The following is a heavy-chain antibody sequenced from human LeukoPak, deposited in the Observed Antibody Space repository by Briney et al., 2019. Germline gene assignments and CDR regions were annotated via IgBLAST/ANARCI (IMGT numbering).Heavy chain of an antibody. V-gene: IGHV3-23*01. J-gene: IGHJ4*02. CDR3: AKDAQTGTIVFDY. CDR2: ISSSGGST. D-gene: IGHD1-1*01. Sequence: GGSLRLSCAASEFTFSSYAMSLVRQAPGKGLEWVSAISSSGGSTYYADSVKGRFTISRDNSKNTLYLQMNSLRAEDTAVYYCAKDAQTGTIVFDYWGQGTLVTVSS. CDR1: EFTFSSYA.